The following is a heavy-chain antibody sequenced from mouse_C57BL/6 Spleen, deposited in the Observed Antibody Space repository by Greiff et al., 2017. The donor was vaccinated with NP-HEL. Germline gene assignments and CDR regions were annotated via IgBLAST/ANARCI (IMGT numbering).Heavy chain of an antibody. Sequence: EVKLMESGAELVKPGASVKLSCTASGFNIKDYYMHWVKQRTEQGLEWIGRIDPEDGETKYAPKFQGKATITADTSSNTAYLQLSSLTSEDTAVYYCARGSGNYVRYYAMDYWGQGTSVTVSS. CDR2: IDPEDGET. V-gene: IGHV14-2*01. CDR1: GFNIKDYY. D-gene: IGHD2-1*01. J-gene: IGHJ4*01. CDR3: ARGSGNYVRYYAMDY.